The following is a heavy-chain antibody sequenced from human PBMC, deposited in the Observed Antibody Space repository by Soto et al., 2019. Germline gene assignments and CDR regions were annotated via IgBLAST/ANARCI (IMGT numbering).Heavy chain of an antibody. CDR3: TPAAVDSSGYYRVLYYYYGMDV. CDR1: GFTFSNAW. D-gene: IGHD3-22*01. Sequence: GGSLRLSCAASGFTFSNAWMNWVRQAPGKGLEWVGRIKSKTDGGTTDYAAPVKGRFTISRDDSKNTLYLQMNSLKTEDTAVYYCTPAAVDSSGYYRVLYYYYGMDVWGQGTTVTVSS. CDR2: IKSKTDGGTT. J-gene: IGHJ6*02. V-gene: IGHV3-15*07.